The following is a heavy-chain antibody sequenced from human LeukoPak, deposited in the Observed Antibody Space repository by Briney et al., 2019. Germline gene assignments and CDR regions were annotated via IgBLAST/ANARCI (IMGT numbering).Heavy chain of an antibody. J-gene: IGHJ4*02. Sequence: GGSLRLSCAASGFTFSSYGMHWVRQAPGKGLEWVAFIRCDGSNKYYAGSVKGRFTISRDNSKNTLYLQMNSLRAEDTAVYYCAKTIAAAPPYYFDYWGQGTLVTVSS. CDR3: AKTIAAAPPYYFDY. CDR1: GFTFSSYG. D-gene: IGHD6-13*01. V-gene: IGHV3-30*02. CDR2: IRCDGSNK.